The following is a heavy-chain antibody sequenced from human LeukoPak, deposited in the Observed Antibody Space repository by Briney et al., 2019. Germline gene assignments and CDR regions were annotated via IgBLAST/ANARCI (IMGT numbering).Heavy chain of an antibody. D-gene: IGHD1-26*01. J-gene: IGHJ4*02. Sequence: GRSLRLSCAPSGFTFSSYAMSWVRHAPGKGLEWVSAISGSGGSTYYADSVKGRFTISRDNSKNTLYLQMNSLRAEDTAVYYCANPELLSAIWDYWGQGTLVTVSS. CDR2: ISGSGGST. CDR3: ANPELLSAIWDY. CDR1: GFTFSSYA. V-gene: IGHV3-23*01.